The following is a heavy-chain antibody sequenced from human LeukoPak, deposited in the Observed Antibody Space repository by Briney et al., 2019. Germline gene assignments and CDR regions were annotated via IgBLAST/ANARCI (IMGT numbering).Heavy chain of an antibody. J-gene: IGHJ4*02. V-gene: IGHV4-34*01. CDR2: INHSGST. D-gene: IGHD5-18*01. Sequence: ETLSLTRAVYGGSFSGYYWSWIRQPPGKGLEWIGEINHSGSTNYNPSLKSRVTISVDTSKNQFSLKLSSVTAADTAVYYCATRGGYSYGARGYWGQGTLVTVSS. CDR3: ATRGGYSYGARGY. CDR1: GGSFSGYY.